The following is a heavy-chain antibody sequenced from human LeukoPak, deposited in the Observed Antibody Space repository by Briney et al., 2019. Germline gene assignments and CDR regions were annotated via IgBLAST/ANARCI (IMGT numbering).Heavy chain of an antibody. CDR2: IIPILGIA. V-gene: IGHV1-69*04. D-gene: IGHD3-9*01. Sequence: SVKVSCKASGGTFSSYAISWVRQAPGQGLEWMGRIIPILGIANYAQKFQGRVTITADKSTSTAYMELSSLRSEDTAVYYCTRDPSVDYDLLSHWFDPWGQGTLVTVSS. CDR1: GGTFSSYA. CDR3: TRDPSVDYDLLSHWFDP. J-gene: IGHJ5*02.